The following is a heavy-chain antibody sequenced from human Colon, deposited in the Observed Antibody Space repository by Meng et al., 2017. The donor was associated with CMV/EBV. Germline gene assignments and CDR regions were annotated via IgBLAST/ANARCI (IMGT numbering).Heavy chain of an antibody. CDR3: ARSLYYDFWSGQQKPTDY. Sequence: GESLKISCAASGFTFNAYAMAWVRQVPGKGLQWVAAISSNSGRSYYADFVKGRFTISRDNAKNSLYLQMNSLRAEDTAVYYCARSLYYDFWSGQQKPTDYWGQGTLVTVSS. D-gene: IGHD3-3*01. V-gene: IGHV3-23*01. CDR1: GFTFNAYA. J-gene: IGHJ4*02. CDR2: ISSNSGRS.